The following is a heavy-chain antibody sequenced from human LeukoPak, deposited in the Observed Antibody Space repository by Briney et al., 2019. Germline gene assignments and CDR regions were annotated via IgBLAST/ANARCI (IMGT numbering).Heavy chain of an antibody. V-gene: IGHV3-15*01. CDR3: TTDSMAYYYGSGSFYNLVVY. Sequence: GGSLRLSCAASGFTFSNAWMNCVRQAPGKGLEWVGRIKSNTDGGITDYAAPVKGRFIISRDDSKNTLYLQMNSLKAEDTALYYCTTDSMAYYYGSGSFYNLVVYWGQGTLVTVSS. CDR1: GFTFSNAW. CDR2: IKSNTDGGIT. J-gene: IGHJ4*02. D-gene: IGHD3-10*01.